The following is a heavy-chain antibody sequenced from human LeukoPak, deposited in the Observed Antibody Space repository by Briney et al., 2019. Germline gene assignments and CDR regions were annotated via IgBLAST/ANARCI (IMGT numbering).Heavy chain of an antibody. J-gene: IGHJ4*02. CDR3: ARAPWGGYPNFDY. CDR1: GFTFSDYY. CDR2: ISSSGSTI. V-gene: IGHV3-11*01. D-gene: IGHD3-3*01. Sequence: GGSLRLSCAASGFTFSDYYMSWIRQAPGKRLEWVSYISSSGSTIYYADSVKGRFTISRDNAKNSLYLQMNSLRAEDTAVYYCARAPWGGYPNFDYWGQGTLVTVSS.